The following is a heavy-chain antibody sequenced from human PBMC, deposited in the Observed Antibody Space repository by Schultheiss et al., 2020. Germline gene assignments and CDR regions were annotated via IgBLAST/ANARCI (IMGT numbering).Heavy chain of an antibody. D-gene: IGHD1-26*01. CDR1: GGSISSYY. Sequence: SESLSLTCIVSGGSISSYYWSWIRQPPGKGLEWIGYIYYSGSTNYNPSLKSRVTISVDTSKNQSSLKLSSVTAADTAVYYCASPRRGGSYELDYWGQGTLVTVSS. CDR2: IYYSGST. CDR3: ASPRRGGSYELDY. J-gene: IGHJ4*02. V-gene: IGHV4-59*08.